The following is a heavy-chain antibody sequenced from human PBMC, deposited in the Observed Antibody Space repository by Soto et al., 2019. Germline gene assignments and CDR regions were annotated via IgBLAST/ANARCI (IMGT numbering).Heavy chain of an antibody. J-gene: IGHJ4*02. CDR1: GGSFSMYY. CDR2: VDSRGDT. Sequence: LSLTCAVYGGSFSMYYWTWIRQSPGKGLEWIGEVDSRGDTNYSPSLKSRITISLDTSKNQFSLDLRSVTAADTAVYYCTRARRHVGIRGDNHGRGFDSWGQGTLVTVSS. V-gene: IGHV4-34*01. D-gene: IGHD3-10*01. CDR3: TRARRHVGIRGDNHGRGFDS.